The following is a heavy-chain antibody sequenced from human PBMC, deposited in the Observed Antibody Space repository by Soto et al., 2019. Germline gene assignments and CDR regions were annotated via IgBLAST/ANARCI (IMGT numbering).Heavy chain of an antibody. CDR3: AKDGGSTLARYYYYMDV. CDR2: ISGSGGST. J-gene: IGHJ6*03. Sequence: GSLRLSCAASGFTFSSYAMSWVRQAPGKWLEWVSAISGSGGSTYYADSVKGRFTISRDNSKNTLYLQMNSLRAEDTAVYYCAKDGGSTLARYYYYMDVWGKGT. CDR1: GFTFSSYA. V-gene: IGHV3-23*01. D-gene: IGHD1-26*01.